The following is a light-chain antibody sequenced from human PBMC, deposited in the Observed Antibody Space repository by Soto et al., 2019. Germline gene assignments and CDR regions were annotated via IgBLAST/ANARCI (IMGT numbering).Light chain of an antibody. V-gene: IGLV2-14*01. CDR1: SGDVGGYDY. Sequence: QAVVTQPASVSGSPGQSITISCTGTSGDVGGYDYVSWYQHHPNKVPKLMIYEVFNRPSGISNRFSGSKSGNTASLTISGLQTEDEAVYYCSSYTNSNTLIFGGGTKVTVL. CDR2: EVF. J-gene: IGLJ2*01. CDR3: SSYTNSNTLI.